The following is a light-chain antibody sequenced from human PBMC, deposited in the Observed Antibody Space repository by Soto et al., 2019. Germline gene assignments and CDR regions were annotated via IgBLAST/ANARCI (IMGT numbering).Light chain of an antibody. Sequence: DIQMTQSTSTLSASVVDRVTITCRASQSISSWLAWYQQKPGKAPKLLIYKASSLESGVPSRFSGSGSGTEFTLTISSLQPDDFATYYCQQYNSYPITFGQGTRLEIK. CDR2: KAS. CDR1: QSISSW. J-gene: IGKJ5*01. CDR3: QQYNSYPIT. V-gene: IGKV1-5*03.